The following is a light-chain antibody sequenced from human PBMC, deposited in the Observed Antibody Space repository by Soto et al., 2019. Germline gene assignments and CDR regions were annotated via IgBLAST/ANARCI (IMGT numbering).Light chain of an antibody. J-gene: IGKJ5*01. CDR2: AAS. Sequence: DIQLTQSPSFLSASVGDRVTITCRASQGISNYLAWYQQKPGKAPKFLIYAASPSQSGGPSRFIGSESGTEFTLTIRSLQPEDFATYYCQRLSDYAITVGQGTRLEI. CDR1: QGISNY. V-gene: IGKV1-9*01. CDR3: QRLSDYAIT.